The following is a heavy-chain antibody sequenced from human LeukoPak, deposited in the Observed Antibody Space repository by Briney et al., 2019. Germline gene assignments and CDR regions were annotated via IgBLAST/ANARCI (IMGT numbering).Heavy chain of an antibody. CDR1: GFSVSSYG. CDR3: AQGYSSGWYPY. CDR2: ISVNGETT. Sequence: GGSLRLSCAVSGFSVSSYGMSWVRQAPGKGLEWISAISVNGETTYYANSVEGRFIISRDNSENTLYLQMNSLRAEDTAVYYCAQGYSSGWYPYWGQGSLVSVSS. D-gene: IGHD6-19*01. J-gene: IGHJ4*02. V-gene: IGHV3-23*01.